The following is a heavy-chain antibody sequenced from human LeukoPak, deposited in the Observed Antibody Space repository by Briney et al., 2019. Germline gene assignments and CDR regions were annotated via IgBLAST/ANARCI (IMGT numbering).Heavy chain of an antibody. J-gene: IGHJ4*02. Sequence: ASVKVSCKASGYIFTDYYMHWVRQAPGQELGWMGRINPNSGGTNYAQKFQGRVTMTRDTSISTAYMELSRLRSDDTAVYYCARVMTTQVSDYWGQGTLVTVSS. CDR1: GYIFTDYY. CDR3: ARVMTTQVSDY. D-gene: IGHD4-11*01. V-gene: IGHV1-2*06. CDR2: INPNSGGT.